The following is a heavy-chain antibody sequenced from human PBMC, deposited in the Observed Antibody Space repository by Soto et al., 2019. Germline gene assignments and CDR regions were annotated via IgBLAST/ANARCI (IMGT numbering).Heavy chain of an antibody. CDR2: IYWVDDK. Sequence: QITLKESGPTLVKPTQTLTLTCTFSGFSLSTSGVGVGWIRQPPGKALEWLALIYWVDDKRYSPSLKSRLTITKDTSKNQVVLTMTNMDPVDTATYYCAYRRYSNYPDWFDPWGQGTLVTVSS. D-gene: IGHD4-4*01. J-gene: IGHJ5*02. CDR1: GFSLSTSGVG. CDR3: AYRRYSNYPDWFDP. V-gene: IGHV2-5*02.